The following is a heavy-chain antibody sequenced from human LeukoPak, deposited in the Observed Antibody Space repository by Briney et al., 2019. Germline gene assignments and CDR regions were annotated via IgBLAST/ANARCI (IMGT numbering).Heavy chain of an antibody. CDR1: GYTFTGYY. V-gene: IGHV1-2*02. J-gene: IGHJ4*02. Sequence: GGSLRLSCAASGYTFTGYYMHWVRQAPGQGLEWMGWINPNSGDTNYAQKFQGRVTMTRDTSISTAYMELSRLRSEDTAVYYCARDPTGYSYGTFDYWGQGTLVTVSS. D-gene: IGHD5-18*01. CDR3: ARDPTGYSYGTFDY. CDR2: INPNSGDT.